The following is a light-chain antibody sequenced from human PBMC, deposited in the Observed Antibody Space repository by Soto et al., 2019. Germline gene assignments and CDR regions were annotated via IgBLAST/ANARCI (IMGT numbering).Light chain of an antibody. V-gene: IGKV3-11*01. CDR1: QSVSNY. CDR3: QQGGT. J-gene: IGKJ5*01. Sequence: EIVLTQSPATLSLSPGERATLSCRTSQSVSNYLAWYQQKPGQAPRLLIYDASNRATGIPARFSGSGSGTDFTLTISSLEPTDFAVYYCQQGGTFGQGTRLEIK. CDR2: DAS.